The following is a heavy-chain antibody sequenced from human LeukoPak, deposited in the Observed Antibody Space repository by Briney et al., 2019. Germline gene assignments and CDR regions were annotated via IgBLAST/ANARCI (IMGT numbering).Heavy chain of an antibody. D-gene: IGHD6-13*01. CDR1: GGSFSGYY. J-gene: IGHJ4*02. V-gene: IGHV4-34*01. Sequence: SETLSLTCAVYGGSFSGYYWSWIRQPPGKGLEWIGEINHSGSTNYNPSLKSRVTISVDTSKNQFSLKLSSVTAAGTAVYYCASQLFTGYSSSWPFDYWGQGTLVTVSS. CDR3: ASQLFTGYSSSWPFDY. CDR2: INHSGST.